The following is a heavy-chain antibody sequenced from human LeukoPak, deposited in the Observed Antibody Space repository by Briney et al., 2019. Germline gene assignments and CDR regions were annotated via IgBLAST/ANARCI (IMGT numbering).Heavy chain of an antibody. CDR2: NIPIFGTT. CDR3: ARGAWGYNYGYHNY. J-gene: IGHJ4*02. CDR1: GGTFSYA. Sequence: SVKVSCKVSGGTFSYAISWVRQAPGQGLEWMGGNIPIFGTTDYAQNFQGRVAFTTDESTSTAYMELSSLRSEDTAVYYCARGAWGYNYGYHNYWGQGTLVTVSS. D-gene: IGHD5-18*01. V-gene: IGHV1-69*05.